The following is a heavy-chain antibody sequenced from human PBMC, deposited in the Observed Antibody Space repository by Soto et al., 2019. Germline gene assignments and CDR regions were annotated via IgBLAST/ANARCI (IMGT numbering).Heavy chain of an antibody. CDR3: AQRRPVTSATTYGGVIAY. CDR2: IYWSNDQ. J-gene: IGHJ4*02. Sequence: QITLKESGPTLVKPTQTLTLTCSFSGFSLSTGVCVNWIRQPPGKALEGLALIYWSNDQHYSPHLRSRLTITKDTSKNQVVLTMTNMDPVNTATYYCAQRRPVTSATTYGGVIAYWGQGILVTVSS. D-gene: IGHD1-1*01. V-gene: IGHV2-5*01. CDR1: GFSLSTGVC.